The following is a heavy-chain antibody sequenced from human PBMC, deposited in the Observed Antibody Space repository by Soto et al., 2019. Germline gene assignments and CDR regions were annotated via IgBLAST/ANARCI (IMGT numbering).Heavy chain of an antibody. J-gene: IGHJ6*02. Sequence: EVQLVESGGGLVLPGGSLRLSCAASGFTFSRYWMHWVRQAPGKGLVWVSRISSYGSDTHYADSVKGRFTISRDNAKNTLYLQMNSLRADDTDVYYCASNYAYAEGYYCYGIDVWGQGTTVTVSS. CDR1: GFTFSRYW. CDR2: ISSYGSDT. D-gene: IGHD3-16*01. V-gene: IGHV3-74*01. CDR3: ASNYAYAEGYYCYGIDV.